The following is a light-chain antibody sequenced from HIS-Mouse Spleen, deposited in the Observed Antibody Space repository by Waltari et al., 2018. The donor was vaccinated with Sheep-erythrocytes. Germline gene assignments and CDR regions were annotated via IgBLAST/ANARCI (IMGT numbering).Light chain of an antibody. CDR2: EGS. CDR1: SSDCGSYNL. CDR3: CSYAGSSTPWV. Sequence: QSALTQPASVSGSPGQSITISCTGTSSDCGSYNLVSWYQPHPGKAPKLMIYEGSNRPSGVSNRFSGSKSGNTASLTISGLQAEDEADYYCCSYAGSSTPWVFGGGTKLTVL. V-gene: IGLV2-23*01. J-gene: IGLJ3*02.